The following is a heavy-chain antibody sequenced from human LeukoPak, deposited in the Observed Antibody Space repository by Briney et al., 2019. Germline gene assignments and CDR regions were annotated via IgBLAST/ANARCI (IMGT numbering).Heavy chain of an antibody. Sequence: ASVKVSCKASGYTFTSYGISWVRQAPGQGLEWMGWISAYNGNTNYAQKLQGRVTMTTDTSTSTAYMELRSLRSDDTAVYYCARGPPNYYDSSGYLRYYYYYGMDVWGQGTTVTVSS. CDR1: GYTFTSYG. J-gene: IGHJ6*02. CDR2: ISAYNGNT. D-gene: IGHD3-22*01. V-gene: IGHV1-18*01. CDR3: ARGPPNYYDSSGYLRYYYYYGMDV.